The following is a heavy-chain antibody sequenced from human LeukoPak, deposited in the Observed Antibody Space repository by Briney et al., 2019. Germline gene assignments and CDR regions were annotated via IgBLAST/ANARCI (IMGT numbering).Heavy chain of an antibody. V-gene: IGHV1-8*01. Sequence: SVKVSCKASGYTFTSYDINWVRQATGQGLERMGWMNPNTGNTAYAQKFQGRVTMTGNTSISTAYMEVSSLRSEDTAVYYCARGVVVVPATVGWFDPWGQGTLVTVSS. J-gene: IGHJ5*02. CDR2: MNPNTGNT. D-gene: IGHD2-15*01. CDR3: ARGVVVVPATVGWFDP. CDR1: GYTFTSYD.